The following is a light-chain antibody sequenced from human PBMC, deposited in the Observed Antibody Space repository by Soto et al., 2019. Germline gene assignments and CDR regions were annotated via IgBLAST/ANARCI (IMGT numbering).Light chain of an antibody. J-gene: IGLJ2*01. CDR3: MLSYYAAGV. V-gene: IGLV7-46*01. CDR1: AGTVTSDHY. CDR2: DTV. Sequence: QAVVTQEPSLSVSPGGTVTLTCGSSAGTVTSDHYPYWFQQKPGQAPRTLIYDTVNKESWTPARFSGSLLGGRAALTLSGAQPEDEADYYCMLSYYAAGVLGGGTKLTVL.